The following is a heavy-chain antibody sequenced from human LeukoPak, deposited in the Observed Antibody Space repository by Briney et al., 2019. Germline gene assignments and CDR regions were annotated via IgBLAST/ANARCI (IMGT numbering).Heavy chain of an antibody. CDR3: ARVIEGTSLYYYYMDV. J-gene: IGHJ6*03. CDR1: GGSISSYY. Sequence: SETLSLTCTVSGGSISSYYWSWIRQPAGKGLEWIGRIYTSGSTNYNPSLKSRVTMSVDTSKNQFSLKLSSVTAADTAVYYCARVIEGTSLYYYYMDVWGKGTTVTVSS. CDR2: IYTSGST. D-gene: IGHD2-2*01. V-gene: IGHV4-4*07.